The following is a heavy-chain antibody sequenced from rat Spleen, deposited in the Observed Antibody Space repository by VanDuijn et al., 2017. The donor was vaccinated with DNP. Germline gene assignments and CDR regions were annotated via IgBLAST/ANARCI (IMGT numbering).Heavy chain of an antibody. J-gene: IGHJ2*01. D-gene: IGHD1-7*01. Sequence: EVQLVESGGGLVQPGRSMTVSCAASGFTFSHSDMAWVRQAPARGLEWVASISHNGGYTYYRDSVKGRFTISRDNAKSTLYLQMNSLRSEDTATYYCATLGSYYGSPFDYWGQGVMVTVAS. V-gene: IGHV5-25*01. CDR3: ATLGSYYGSPFDY. CDR1: GFTFSHSD. CDR2: ISHNGGYT.